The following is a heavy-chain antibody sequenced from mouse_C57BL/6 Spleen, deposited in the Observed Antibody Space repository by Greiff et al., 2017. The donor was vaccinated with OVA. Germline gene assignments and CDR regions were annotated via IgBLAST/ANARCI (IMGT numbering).Heavy chain of an antibody. CDR2: IDPSDSYT. J-gene: IGHJ4*01. CDR1: GYTFTSYW. D-gene: IGHD3-2*02. CDR3: ARQLRPDYYAMDY. V-gene: IGHV1-50*01. Sequence: QVQLQQPGAELVKPGASVKLSCKAPGYTFTSYWMQWVKQRPGQGLEWIGEIDPSDSYTNYNQKFKGKATLTVDTSSSTAYMQLSSLTSEDSAVYYCARQLRPDYYAMDYWGQGTSVTVSS.